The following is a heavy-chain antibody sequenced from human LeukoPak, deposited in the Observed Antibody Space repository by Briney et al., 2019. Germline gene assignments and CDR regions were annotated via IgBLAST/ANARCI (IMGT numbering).Heavy chain of an antibody. J-gene: IGHJ6*02. CDR3: ARDIAAAGTLAYYYYGMDV. D-gene: IGHD6-13*01. CDR2: IYYNGIT. V-gene: IGHV4-39*07. Sequence: SETLSLTCTVSGASITSSNYYWLWLRQPPGKGLEWIGSIYYNGITYYSLSLKSRVTISVDTSKNQFSLKLSSVTAADTAVYHCARDIAAAGTLAYYYYGMDVWGQGTTVTVSS. CDR1: GASITSSNYY.